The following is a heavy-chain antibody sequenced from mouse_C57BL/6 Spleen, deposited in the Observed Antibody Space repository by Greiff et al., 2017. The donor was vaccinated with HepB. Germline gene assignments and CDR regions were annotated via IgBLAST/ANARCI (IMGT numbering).Heavy chain of an antibody. CDR1: GYTFTSYW. Sequence: QVQLQQPGAELVKPGASVKLSCKASGYTFTSYWMQWVKQRPGQGLEWIGEIDPSDSYTNYNQKFKGKATLTVDTSSSTAYMQLSSLTSEDSAVYYCARWGNSPVEAYWGQGTLVTVAA. D-gene: IGHD2-1*01. V-gene: IGHV1-50*01. CDR3: ARWGNSPVEAY. J-gene: IGHJ3*01. CDR2: IDPSDSYT.